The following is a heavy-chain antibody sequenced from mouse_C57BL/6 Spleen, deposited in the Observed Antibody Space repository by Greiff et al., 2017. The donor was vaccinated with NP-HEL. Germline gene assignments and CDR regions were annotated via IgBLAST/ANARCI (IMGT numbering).Heavy chain of an antibody. CDR1: GYAFSSSW. V-gene: IGHV1-82*01. CDR3: AREYKDFDY. Sequence: SGPELVKPGASVKISCKASGYAFSSSWMNWVKQRPGKGLEWIGRIYPGDGDTNYNGKFKGKATLTADKSSSTAYMQLSSLTSEDSAVYFCAREYKDFDYWGQGTTLTVSS. J-gene: IGHJ2*01. D-gene: IGHD1-3*01. CDR2: IYPGDGDT.